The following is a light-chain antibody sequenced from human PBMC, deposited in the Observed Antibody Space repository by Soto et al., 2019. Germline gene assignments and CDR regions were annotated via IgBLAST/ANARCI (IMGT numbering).Light chain of an antibody. CDR2: VAS. CDR3: RQYNGWPLI. J-gene: IGKJ4*01. Sequence: EIVMTQSPATLSVYPGERATLSCRASQSVSSNLAWYQQKPGQTPKLLLYVASTRATGIPAMFSGSGSGTEFTLTISSRQSEDFAVYYCRQYNGWPLILGGETKVEFK. CDR1: QSVSSN. V-gene: IGKV3-15*01.